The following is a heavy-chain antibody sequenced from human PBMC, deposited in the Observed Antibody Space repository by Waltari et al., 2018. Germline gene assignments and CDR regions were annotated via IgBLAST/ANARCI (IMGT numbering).Heavy chain of an antibody. CDR1: ENALTESS. Sequence: QVQAVQSGAEVKKPGASVKVSCKVSENALTESSMHWVRQAPGKGLEWMGHFDPEDRTTVYAQKFQGRFTMTEDTSGDTAYMELNSLTSDDTAVYYCATDLLHGGNAVWGQGTLVTVSS. CDR3: ATDLLHGGNAV. CDR2: FDPEDRTT. V-gene: IGHV1-24*01. J-gene: IGHJ4*02. D-gene: IGHD2-15*01.